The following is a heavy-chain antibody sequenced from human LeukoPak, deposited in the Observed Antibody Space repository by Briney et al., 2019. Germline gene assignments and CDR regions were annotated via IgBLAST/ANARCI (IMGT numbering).Heavy chain of an antibody. D-gene: IGHD2-21*02. CDR2: IDPSDSYT. J-gene: IGHJ3*02. Sequence: GESLRISCKGSGYRFTSYWISWVRQMPGKGLEWMGRIDPSDSYTNYSPSFQGHVTISADKSISTAYLQWCSLKASDTAMYYCARRALPPAYCGGDCFDAFDIWGQGTMVTVSS. CDR1: GYRFTSYW. V-gene: IGHV5-10-1*01. CDR3: ARRALPPAYCGGDCFDAFDI.